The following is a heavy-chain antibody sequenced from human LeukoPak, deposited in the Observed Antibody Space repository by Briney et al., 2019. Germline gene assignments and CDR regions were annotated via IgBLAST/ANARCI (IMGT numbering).Heavy chain of an antibody. D-gene: IGHD2-2*02. J-gene: IGHJ2*01. CDR1: GGFISGYY. Sequence: SETLSLTCTVSGGFISGYYWTWIRQPPGKGLEWIGYIYYSGSTNYNPSLKSRVTISVDTSKNQFSLKLTSVTAADTAVYYCARRCYTDSCDLWGRGTLVTVSS. CDR2: IYYSGST. CDR3: ARRCYTDSCDL. V-gene: IGHV4-59*01.